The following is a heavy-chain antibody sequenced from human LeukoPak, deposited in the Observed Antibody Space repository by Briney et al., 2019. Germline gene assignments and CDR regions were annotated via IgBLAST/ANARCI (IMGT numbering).Heavy chain of an antibody. CDR1: GFTFSIYS. CDR3: ARGRHIDIVLMVYAIGDY. V-gene: IGHV3-21*01. Sequence: GGSLRLSCAASGFTFSIYSMNWVRQAPGKGLEWVSSISSSSSYIYYADSVKGRFTISRDNAKNSLYLQMNSLRAEDTAVYYCARGRHIDIVLMVYAIGDYWGQGTLVTVSS. CDR2: ISSSSSYI. J-gene: IGHJ4*02. D-gene: IGHD2-8*01.